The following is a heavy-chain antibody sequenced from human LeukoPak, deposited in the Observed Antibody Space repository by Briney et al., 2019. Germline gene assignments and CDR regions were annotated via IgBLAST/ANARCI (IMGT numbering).Heavy chain of an antibody. Sequence: SVKVSCKASGGTFSSYAISWVRQAPGQGLEWMGRIIPILGIANYAQKFQGRVTITADKSTSTAYMELSSLRSEDTAVYYCARGGTDIVVAYYYYGMDVWGQGTTVTVSS. V-gene: IGHV1-69*04. CDR3: ARGGTDIVVAYYYYGMDV. D-gene: IGHD2-2*01. CDR1: GGTFSSYA. J-gene: IGHJ6*02. CDR2: IIPILGIA.